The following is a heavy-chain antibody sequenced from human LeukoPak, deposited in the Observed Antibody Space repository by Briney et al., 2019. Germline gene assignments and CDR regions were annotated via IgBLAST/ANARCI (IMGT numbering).Heavy chain of an antibody. CDR1: GYTFTSYG. Sequence: ASVKVSCKASGYTFTSYGISWVRQAPGQGLEWMGWISAYNGNTNYAQKLQGRVTMTTDTSTSTAYMELRSLRSDDTAVYYCARGDYYDSSAPTYYYYYMDVWGKGTTVTVSS. D-gene: IGHD3-22*01. V-gene: IGHV1-18*01. CDR3: ARGDYYDSSAPTYYYYYMDV. J-gene: IGHJ6*03. CDR2: ISAYNGNT.